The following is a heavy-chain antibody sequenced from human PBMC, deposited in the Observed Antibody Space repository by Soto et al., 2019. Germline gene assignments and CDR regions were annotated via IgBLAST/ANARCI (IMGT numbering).Heavy chain of an antibody. J-gene: IGHJ4*02. CDR2: IIPIFGTA. Sequence: QVQLVQSGAEVKKPGSSVQVSCKASGGTFSSYAISWVRHAPGQGLEWMGGIIPIFGTANYAQKVQGRITIKPDKYTITAYMELSSLRAEDTAVYYWARPGNLRTKRGEVAYYCCGYCCQATLVTVSS. V-gene: IGHV1-69*06. D-gene: IGHD2-15*01. CDR3: ARPGNLRTKRGEVAYYCCGY. CDR1: GGTFSSYA.